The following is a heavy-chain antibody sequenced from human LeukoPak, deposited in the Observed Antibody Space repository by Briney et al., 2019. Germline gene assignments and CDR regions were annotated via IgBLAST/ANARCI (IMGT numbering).Heavy chain of an antibody. CDR3: AMSGLGELFANWFDP. Sequence: GGSLRLSCAASGFTFSSYAMSWVRQAPGKGLEWVSAITASGGSTYYANSVKGRFTISRDNAKNTLYLQINSLRAEDTAVYYCAMSGLGELFANWFDPWGQGTLVTVSS. CDR1: GFTFSSYA. CDR2: ITASGGST. D-gene: IGHD3-10*01. V-gene: IGHV3-23*01. J-gene: IGHJ5*02.